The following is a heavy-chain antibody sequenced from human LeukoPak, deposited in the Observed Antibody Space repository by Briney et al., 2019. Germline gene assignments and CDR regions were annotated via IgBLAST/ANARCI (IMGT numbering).Heavy chain of an antibody. Sequence: GGCLRLSCAPSGFTFSSYRMNWGREAPGKGGEWVSSISSSSSEIYYADSVKVPFTISRDNAKNSLYLQMNSLKAEDTAVYYCARGTVPAAHFDYWGQGTLVTVSS. CDR2: ISSSSSEI. D-gene: IGHD2-2*01. V-gene: IGHV3-21*01. CDR1: GFTFSSYR. J-gene: IGHJ4*02. CDR3: ARGTVPAAHFDY.